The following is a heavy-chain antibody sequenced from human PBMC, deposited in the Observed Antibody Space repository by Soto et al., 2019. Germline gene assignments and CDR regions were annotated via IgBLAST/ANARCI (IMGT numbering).Heavy chain of an antibody. Sequence: ETLSLTCTVSVGFISSYYWSWIRQPPGKGLEWIGYTHHTGSTNYNPSLKSRVTMSLDTSRNQFSLKLYSVTAADTAVYYCARSIDSSGYYFSNCWGQGTLVTVSS. CDR3: ARSIDSSGYYFSNC. CDR1: VGFISSYY. J-gene: IGHJ4*02. V-gene: IGHV4-59*01. D-gene: IGHD3-22*01. CDR2: THHTGST.